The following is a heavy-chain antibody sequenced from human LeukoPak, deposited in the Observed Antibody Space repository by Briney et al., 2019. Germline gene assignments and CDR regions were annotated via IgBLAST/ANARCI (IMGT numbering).Heavy chain of an antibody. V-gene: IGHV4-59*01. J-gene: IGHJ6*02. CDR2: VYYTGST. Sequence: PLETLSLTCTVSGGSIGSFYWTWLRQTPRKGPEWIGSVYYTGSTNYNPSLKSRVTISIDTSRSQFSLNLTSVTVADTAVYYCARDSRYSYGSGGMVVWGQGTTVTVSS. D-gene: IGHD3-10*01. CDR3: ARDSRYSYGSGGMVV. CDR1: GGSIGSFY.